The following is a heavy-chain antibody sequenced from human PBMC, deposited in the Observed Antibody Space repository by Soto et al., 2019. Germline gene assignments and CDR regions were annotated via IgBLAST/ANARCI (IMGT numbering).Heavy chain of an antibody. Sequence: PSETLSLTCTVSGGSISSYYWSWIRQPPGKGLEWIGYIYYSGSTNYNPSLKSRVTISVDTSKNQFSLKLSSVTAADTAVYYCARAPYYDILTGYSPNYWYYGMDVWGQGTTVTVSS. D-gene: IGHD3-9*01. CDR2: IYYSGST. J-gene: IGHJ6*02. CDR1: GGSISSYY. CDR3: ARAPYYDILTGYSPNYWYYGMDV. V-gene: IGHV4-59*01.